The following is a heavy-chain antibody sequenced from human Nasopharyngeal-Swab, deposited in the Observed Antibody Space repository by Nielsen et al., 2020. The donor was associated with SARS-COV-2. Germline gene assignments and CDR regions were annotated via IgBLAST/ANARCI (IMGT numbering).Heavy chain of an antibody. V-gene: IGHV5-51*01. Sequence: KVSCKGSGYRFISYWIGWVRQMPGKGPEWMGIIYPGDSDTRYSPSFQGQVTISADKSINTAYLQWSSLKASDTAMYYCARTAIEGGYYRGDAFDIWGQGTMVTVSS. CDR3: ARTAIEGGYYRGDAFDI. CDR2: IYPGDSDT. J-gene: IGHJ3*02. CDR1: GYRFISYW. D-gene: IGHD3-22*01.